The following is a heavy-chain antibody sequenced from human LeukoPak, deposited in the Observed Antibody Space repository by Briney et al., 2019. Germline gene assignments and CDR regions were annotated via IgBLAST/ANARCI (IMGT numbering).Heavy chain of an antibody. Sequence: GGSLRLSCAASGFTSSSYGMSWVRQAPGKGLEWVSAIGGRDGSTYYADSVKGRFTISRDNSKNTLYLQMNSLRAEDTAVYYCAKDPYYYDSSGYPDYWGQGTLVTVSS. V-gene: IGHV3-23*01. CDR1: GFTSSSYG. D-gene: IGHD3-22*01. CDR3: AKDPYYYDSSGYPDY. J-gene: IGHJ4*02. CDR2: IGGRDGST.